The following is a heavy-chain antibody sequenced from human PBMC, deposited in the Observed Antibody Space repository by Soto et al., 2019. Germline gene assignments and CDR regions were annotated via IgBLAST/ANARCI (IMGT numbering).Heavy chain of an antibody. J-gene: IGHJ3*02. Sequence: GGSLRLSCAASGFTFSDHYMSWIRHAPWKGLEWVSYISSSGSTIYYADSVKGRFTISRDNAKNSLYLQMNSLGAEDTAVYYCVPGMTVAGFDDFDIWGQGTMVTVSS. CDR1: GFTFSDHY. CDR2: ISSSGSTI. V-gene: IGHV3-11*01. D-gene: IGHD6-19*01. CDR3: VPGMTVAGFDDFDI.